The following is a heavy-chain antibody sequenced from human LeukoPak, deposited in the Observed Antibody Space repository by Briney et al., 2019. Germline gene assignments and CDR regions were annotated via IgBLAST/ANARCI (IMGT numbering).Heavy chain of an antibody. D-gene: IGHD1-26*01. V-gene: IGHV3-53*01. CDR1: GFTVSTNY. CDR3: TKDGESGIYFGGPGWKNQGDSWFDP. CDR2: IYGGGTT. Sequence: GGSLRLSCAASGFTVSTNYMTWVRQTPGKGLEWVSVIYGGGTTYSADSVKGRFTIFRDNSKNTLYLQMNNLRAEDTAVYYCTKDGESGIYFGGPGWKNQGDSWFDPWGQGTLDTVSS. J-gene: IGHJ5*02.